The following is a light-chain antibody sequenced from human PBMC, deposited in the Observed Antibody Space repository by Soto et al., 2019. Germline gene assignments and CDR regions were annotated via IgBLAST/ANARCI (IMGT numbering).Light chain of an antibody. CDR1: QSVSSNN. CDR2: GAS. J-gene: IGKJ1*01. CDR3: QHSGSSPRT. V-gene: IGKV3-20*01. Sequence: EIVLTQSPGTLSLSPGESATLSCRASQSVSSNNLAWYQQKPGQAPRLLIYGASSRATDISDRFSGSGSGTDFTLTISRLEPEDFAVYYCQHSGSSPRTFGQGTKVEI.